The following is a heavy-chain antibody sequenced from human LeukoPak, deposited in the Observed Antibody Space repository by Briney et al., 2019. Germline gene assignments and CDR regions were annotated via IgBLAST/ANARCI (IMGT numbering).Heavy chain of an antibody. CDR3: ARVPGPTIAARPPYYYYYMDV. D-gene: IGHD6-6*01. CDR1: GGSISSYY. J-gene: IGHJ6*03. CDR2: IYYSGST. V-gene: IGHV4-59*01. Sequence: SGTLSLTCTVSGGSISSYYWSWIRQPPGKGLEWIGYIYYSGSTNYNPSLKSRVTISVDTSKNQFSLKLSSVTAADTAVYYCARVPGPTIAARPPYYYYYMDVWGKGTTVTVSS.